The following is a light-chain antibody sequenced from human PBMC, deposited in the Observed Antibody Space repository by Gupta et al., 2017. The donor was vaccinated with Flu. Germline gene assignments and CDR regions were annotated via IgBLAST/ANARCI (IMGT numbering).Light chain of an antibody. Sequence: DIQMTQSPSSLSASVGDRVTITCRASQSISSYLNWYQQKPGKAPKLLIYAASSLQSGVPSRFSGSGSGTDFTLTISMLQPEDFATYYCQQCDTTPWTFGQGTKVEIK. CDR2: AAS. J-gene: IGKJ1*01. V-gene: IGKV1-39*01. CDR3: QQCDTTPWT. CDR1: QSISSY.